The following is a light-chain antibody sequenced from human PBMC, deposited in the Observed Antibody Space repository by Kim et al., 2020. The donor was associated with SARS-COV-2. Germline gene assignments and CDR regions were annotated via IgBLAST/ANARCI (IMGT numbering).Light chain of an antibody. CDR2: AAS. J-gene: IGKJ4*01. CDR1: QGSSNW. CDR3: QQGVSFPRT. Sequence: SGSIGDIVTMTCRANQGSSNWLAWYQHKPGEAPKLLIYAASGLNTGVPSRFSGSGSGTDFTLTISSLQPEDFATYYCQQGVSFPRTFGGGTKLEI. V-gene: IGKV1-12*01.